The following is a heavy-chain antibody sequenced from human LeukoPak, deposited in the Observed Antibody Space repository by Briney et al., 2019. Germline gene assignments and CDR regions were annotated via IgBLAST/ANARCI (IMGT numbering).Heavy chain of an antibody. CDR3: AKDPRLTYYYDSSGYLSWFDP. CDR2: ISGSGGST. V-gene: IGHV3-23*01. J-gene: IGHJ5*02. Sequence: GGSLRLSCAASGFTFSSYAMSWVRQAPGKGLEWVSAISGSGGSTYYADSVKGRFTISRDNSKNTLYLQMNSLRAEDTAVYYCAKDPRLTYYYDSSGYLSWFDPWGQGTLVTVSS. D-gene: IGHD3-22*01. CDR1: GFTFSSYA.